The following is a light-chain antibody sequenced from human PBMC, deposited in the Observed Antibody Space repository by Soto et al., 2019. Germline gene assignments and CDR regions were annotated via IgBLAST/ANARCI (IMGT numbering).Light chain of an antibody. V-gene: IGKV3-20*01. CDR3: QQYAYSPLT. Sequence: EIVLTQSPGTLSVSPGERATLSCRASQSVGRNYLAWYQQKPGQAPRLLIYGASSRANGIPDRFSGSGSGTDFTLTISRLEPEDFAVYYCQQYAYSPLTFGGGTKVETK. CDR2: GAS. J-gene: IGKJ4*01. CDR1: QSVGRNY.